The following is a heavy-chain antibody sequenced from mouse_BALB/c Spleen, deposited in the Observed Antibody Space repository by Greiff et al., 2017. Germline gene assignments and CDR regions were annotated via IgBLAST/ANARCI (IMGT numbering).Heavy chain of an antibody. Sequence: QVQLQQSGAELVRPGSSVKISCKASGYAFSSYWMNWVKQRPGQGLEWIGQIYPGDGDTNYNGKFKGKATLTADKSSSTAYMQLSSLTSEDSAVYFCARSRPSYYAMDYWGQGTSVTVSS. CDR1: GYAFSSYW. J-gene: IGHJ4*01. D-gene: IGHD3-3*01. CDR2: IYPGDGDT. CDR3: ARSRPSYYAMDY. V-gene: IGHV1-80*01.